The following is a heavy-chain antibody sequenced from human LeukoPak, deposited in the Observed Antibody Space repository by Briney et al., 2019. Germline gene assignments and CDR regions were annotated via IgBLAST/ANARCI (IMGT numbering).Heavy chain of an antibody. CDR3: ARSGNPYSSAYSWGYFDY. Sequence: GGSLRLSCATSGFTFDSYWMSWVRQALGKGLEWVANIKEDGSEKYYVDSVKGRSTISRDNAKNSVYLQMNSLRAEDTAVYYCARSGNPYSSAYSWGYFDYWGQGTLVTVSS. J-gene: IGHJ4*02. D-gene: IGHD6-19*01. CDR1: GFTFDSYW. V-gene: IGHV3-7*05. CDR2: IKEDGSEK.